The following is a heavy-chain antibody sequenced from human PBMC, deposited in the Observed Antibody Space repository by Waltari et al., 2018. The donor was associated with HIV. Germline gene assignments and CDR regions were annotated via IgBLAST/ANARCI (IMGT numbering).Heavy chain of an antibody. CDR2: IRYDGSNK. J-gene: IGHJ4*02. CDR3: AKDQSSGIAVAVDY. CDR1: GFTFSSYG. V-gene: IGHV3-30*02. D-gene: IGHD6-19*01. Sequence: QVQLVESGGGVVQPGGSLRLSCAASGFTFSSYGMHWVRQAPGKGLGWVAFIRYDGSNKYYADSVKGRFTISRDNSKNTLYLQMNSLRAEDTAVYYCAKDQSSGIAVAVDYWGQGTLVTVSS.